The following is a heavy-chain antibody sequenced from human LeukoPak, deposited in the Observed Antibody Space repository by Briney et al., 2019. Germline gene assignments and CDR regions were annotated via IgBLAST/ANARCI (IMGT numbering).Heavy chain of an antibody. J-gene: IGHJ4*02. D-gene: IGHD3-10*01. CDR1: GGSFSGYY. Sequence: PSETLSLTCAVYGGSFSGYYWSWVRQAPGKGLEWVSAISGSGGSTYYADSVKGRFTISRDNSKNTLYLQMNSLRAEDTAVYYCAKDRGGSYYYGSGYGYYFDYWAREPWSPSPQ. CDR3: AKDRGGSYYYGSGYGYYFDY. V-gene: IGHV3-23*01. CDR2: ISGSGGST.